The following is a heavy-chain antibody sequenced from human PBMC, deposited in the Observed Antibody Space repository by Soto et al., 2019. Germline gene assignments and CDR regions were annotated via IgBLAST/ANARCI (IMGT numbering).Heavy chain of an antibody. V-gene: IGHV3-30-3*01. CDR3: ARILSDYYDSSDTAFDI. Sequence: GGSLRLSCAASGFTFSSYAMHWVRQAPGKGLEWVAVISYDGSNKYYADSVKGRFTISRDNSKNTLYLQMNSLRAEDTAVYYCARILSDYYDSSDTAFDIWGQGTMVTVSS. J-gene: IGHJ3*02. CDR1: GFTFSSYA. CDR2: ISYDGSNK. D-gene: IGHD3-22*01.